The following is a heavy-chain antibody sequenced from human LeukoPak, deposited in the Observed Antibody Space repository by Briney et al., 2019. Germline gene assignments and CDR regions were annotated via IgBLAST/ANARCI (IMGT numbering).Heavy chain of an antibody. V-gene: IGHV4-4*07. CDR3: ARSGGHYDFWSGYHPFGY. J-gene: IGHJ4*02. CDR1: GGSISSYY. CDR2: IYTSGST. D-gene: IGHD3-3*01. Sequence: PSETLSLTCTVSGGSISSYYWSWIRQPAGKGLEWIGRIYTSGSTNYNPSLKSRVTMSVDTSKNQFSLKLSSMTAADTAVYYCARSGGHYDFWSGYHPFGYWGQGTLVTVSS.